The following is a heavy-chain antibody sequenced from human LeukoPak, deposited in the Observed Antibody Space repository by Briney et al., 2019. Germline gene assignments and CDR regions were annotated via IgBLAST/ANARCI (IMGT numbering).Heavy chain of an antibody. J-gene: IGHJ6*03. CDR2: IYYSGST. V-gene: IGHV4-39*01. Sequence: SETLSLTCTVSGGSISSSSYYWGWIRQPPGKGLEWIGSIYYSGSTYYNPSLKSRVTISVDTSKNQFSLKLSSVTAADTAVYYCARAYDSSGYYYYYYYMDVWGKGTTVTVSS. CDR1: GGSISSSSYY. D-gene: IGHD3-22*01. CDR3: ARAYDSSGYYYYYYYMDV.